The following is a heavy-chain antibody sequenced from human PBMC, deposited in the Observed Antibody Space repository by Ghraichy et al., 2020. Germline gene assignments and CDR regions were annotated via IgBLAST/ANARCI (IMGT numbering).Heavy chain of an antibody. J-gene: IGHJ4*02. Sequence: TLSLTCAVYGGSFSGYYWSWIRQPPGKGLEWIGEINHSGSTNYNPSLKSRVTISVDTSKNQFSLKLSSVTAADTAVYYCARSFFSSGWYRVDFDYWGQGTLVTVSS. CDR3: ARSFFSSGWYRVDFDY. CDR1: GGSFSGYY. CDR2: INHSGST. D-gene: IGHD6-19*01. V-gene: IGHV4-34*01.